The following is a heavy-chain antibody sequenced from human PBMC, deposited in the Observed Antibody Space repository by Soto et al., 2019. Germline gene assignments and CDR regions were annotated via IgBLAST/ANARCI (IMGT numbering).Heavy chain of an antibody. V-gene: IGHV1-69*02. CDR3: ARRRGFATRFAAFDL. Sequence: QVQLVQSGAEFKKPGSSVKLSCRASGGTFSSYTLNWVRQAPGQGLQWMGKIVPLVDIANYEQKLQGRVTITADKSPNTVSMELNSLISEDTAVYYCARRRGFATRFAAFDLWGPGTRVTVSS. CDR2: IVPLVDIA. CDR1: GGTFSSYT. J-gene: IGHJ4*02. D-gene: IGHD6-25*01.